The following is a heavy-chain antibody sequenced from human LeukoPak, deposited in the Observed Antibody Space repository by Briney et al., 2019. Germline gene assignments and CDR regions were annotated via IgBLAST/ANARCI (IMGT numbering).Heavy chain of an antibody. J-gene: IGHJ3*02. D-gene: IGHD3-22*01. CDR1: GFSLSTSGVG. CDR2: IYWNDDK. Sequence: SGPTLVNPTQTLTLTCTFSGFSLSTSGVGVGWIRQPPGKALEWLALIYWNDDKRYSPSLKSRLTIIKDTSKNQVVLTMTNMDPVDTATYYCAHSRRTYYYDSSGPKDAFDIWGQGTMVTVSS. CDR3: AHSRRTYYYDSSGPKDAFDI. V-gene: IGHV2-5*01.